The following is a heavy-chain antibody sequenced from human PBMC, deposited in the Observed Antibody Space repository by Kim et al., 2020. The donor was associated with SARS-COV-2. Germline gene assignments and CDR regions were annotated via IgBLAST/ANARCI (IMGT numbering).Heavy chain of an antibody. CDR3: ARGVVYYYDSSGYTGKNWFDP. V-gene: IGHV4-59*01. CDR1: GGSISSYY. Sequence: SETLSLTCTVSGGSISSYYWSWIRQPPGKGLEWIGYIYYSGSTNYNPSLKSRVTISVDTSKNQFSLKLSSVTAADTAVYYCARGVVYYYDSSGYTGKNWFDPWGQGTLVTVSS. CDR2: IYYSGST. J-gene: IGHJ5*02. D-gene: IGHD3-22*01.